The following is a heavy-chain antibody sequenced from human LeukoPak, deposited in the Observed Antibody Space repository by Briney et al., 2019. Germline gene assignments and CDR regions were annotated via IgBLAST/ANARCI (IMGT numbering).Heavy chain of an antibody. J-gene: IGHJ4*02. Sequence: ASVKVSCKASGGTFSSYAISWVRQAPGQGLEWMGGIITIFGTANYAQKFQGRVTITADESTSTAYMELSSLRSEDTAVYYCARDKTYCSSTSCYHLFDYWGQGTLVTVSS. D-gene: IGHD2-2*01. V-gene: IGHV1-69*13. CDR3: ARDKTYCSSTSCYHLFDY. CDR2: IITIFGTA. CDR1: GGTFSSYA.